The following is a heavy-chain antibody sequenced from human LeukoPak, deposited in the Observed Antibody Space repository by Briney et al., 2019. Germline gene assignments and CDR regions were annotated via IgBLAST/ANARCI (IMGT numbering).Heavy chain of an antibody. CDR3: ANSLWTLYYYYYMDV. J-gene: IGHJ6*03. CDR2: ISGSGGHT. D-gene: IGHD3-10*01. V-gene: IGHV3-23*01. CDR1: GFTFTSYA. Sequence: GGSLRLSCTASGFTFTSYAMTWVRQAPGKGLEWVSGISGSGGHTYNADSVEGRFTISRDNSKNTLYLQMNSLRAEDTAVYYCANSLWTLYYYYYMDVWGKGTTVTVSS.